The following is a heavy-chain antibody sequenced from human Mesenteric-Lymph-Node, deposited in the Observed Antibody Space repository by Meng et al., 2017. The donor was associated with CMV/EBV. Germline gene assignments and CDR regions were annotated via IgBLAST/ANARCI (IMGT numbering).Heavy chain of an antibody. CDR1: GGSFSGYY. J-gene: IGHJ5*02. CDR2: INHSGST. V-gene: IGHV4-34*01. D-gene: IGHD2-2*01. Sequence: SETLSLTCAVYGGSFSGYYWSWIRQPPGKGLEWIGEINHSGSTNYDPSLKSRVTISVDTSKNQFSLKLSSVTAADTAVYYCARWGWGEYQPHSSGWFDPWGQGTLVTVSS. CDR3: ARWGWGEYQPHSSGWFDP.